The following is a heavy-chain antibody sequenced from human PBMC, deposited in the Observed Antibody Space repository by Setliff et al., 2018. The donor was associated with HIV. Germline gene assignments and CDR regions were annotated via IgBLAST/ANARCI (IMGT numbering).Heavy chain of an antibody. CDR3: ARFPHEREPKT. Sequence: PSETLSLTCNVSGGSINSRTHYWGWMRQPPGKGLEWIGSIWHAGNTLYNPSLKSRVSISIDTAKTQLSLRLTSLSAADTAVYYCARFPHEREPKTWGQGTLVTVSS. J-gene: IGHJ1*01. D-gene: IGHD1-1*01. CDR2: IWHAGNT. V-gene: IGHV4-39*01. CDR1: GGSINSRTHY.